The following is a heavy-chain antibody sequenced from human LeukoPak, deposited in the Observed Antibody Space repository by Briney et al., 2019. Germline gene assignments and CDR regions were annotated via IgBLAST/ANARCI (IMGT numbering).Heavy chain of an antibody. Sequence: GGSLRLSCAASGFTFDDYAMHWVRQAPGKGLEWVSGISWNSGSIGYADSVKGRFTISRDNAKNSLYLQMNSLRAEDTALYYCAKDIVGYDLSGFFDYWGQGTLVTVSS. CDR1: GFTFDDYA. CDR3: AKDIVGYDLSGFFDY. V-gene: IGHV3-9*01. D-gene: IGHD5-12*01. J-gene: IGHJ4*02. CDR2: ISWNSGSI.